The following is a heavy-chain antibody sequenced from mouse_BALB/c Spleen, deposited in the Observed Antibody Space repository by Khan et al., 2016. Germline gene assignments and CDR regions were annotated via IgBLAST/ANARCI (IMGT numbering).Heavy chain of an antibody. J-gene: IGHJ4*01. CDR3: ARRDDGGGAMDY. CDR2: IWSDGST. CDR1: GFSLTSYG. D-gene: IGHD2-3*01. Sequence: QVQLKESGPGLVAPSQSLSITCTVSGFSLTSYGVHWVRQPPGKGLEWLVVIWSDGSTTYNSDLKSRLSISKDNSKSLVFLNMNSLQTDATAMYYCARRDDGGGAMDYWGQGTSVTVSS. V-gene: IGHV2-6*02.